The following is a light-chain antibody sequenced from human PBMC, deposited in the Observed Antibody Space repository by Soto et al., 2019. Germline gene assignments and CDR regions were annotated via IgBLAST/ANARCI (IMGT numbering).Light chain of an antibody. Sequence: VVMTQSPLSLLVTLGQPASISCRSTQSLVYIDGNTYLSWFHQRPGQSPRRLIYEVSKRDSGVPERFSGSGSGTDFTLRISRVEAEDVGVYYCMQGTHPSIAFGIGTKVEIE. CDR2: EVS. CDR3: MQGTHPSIA. V-gene: IGKV2-30*01. J-gene: IGKJ1*01. CDR1: QSLVYIDGNTY.